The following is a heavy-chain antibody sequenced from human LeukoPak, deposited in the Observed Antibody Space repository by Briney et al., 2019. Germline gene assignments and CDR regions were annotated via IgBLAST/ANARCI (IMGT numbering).Heavy chain of an antibody. D-gene: IGHD3-3*01. Sequence: PSETLSLTCTVSGDSISSRSYYWGWIRQPPGKGLEWIGSIYYSGSTYYNPSLKSRVTISVDTSRNQFSLKLSSVTAADTAVYYCARHRITIFGVVRWWFDPWGQGTLVTVSS. J-gene: IGHJ5*02. V-gene: IGHV4-39*01. CDR2: IYYSGST. CDR3: ARHRITIFGVVRWWFDP. CDR1: GDSISSRSYY.